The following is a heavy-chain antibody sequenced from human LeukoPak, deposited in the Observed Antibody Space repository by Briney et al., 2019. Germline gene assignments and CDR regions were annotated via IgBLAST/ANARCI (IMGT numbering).Heavy chain of an antibody. CDR3: AREGWDLQYNWFDP. V-gene: IGHV1-69*01. J-gene: IGHJ5*02. D-gene: IGHD2-15*01. Sequence: GSSVKVSCKASGGTFSSYAISWVRQAPGQGLEWMGGIIPIFGTANYAQKFQGRVTITADESTSTAYMELSSLRSEDTAVYYCAREGWDLQYNWFDPWGQGTLVTVSS. CDR1: GGTFSSYA. CDR2: IIPIFGTA.